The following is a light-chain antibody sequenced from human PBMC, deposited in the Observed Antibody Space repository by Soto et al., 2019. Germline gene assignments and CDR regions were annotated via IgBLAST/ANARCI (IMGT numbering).Light chain of an antibody. V-gene: IGKV3-20*01. CDR3: QQYGNSPPSWT. CDR2: GAT. CDR1: RSVSSSY. Sequence: ETVLTQSPGTLSLSPGERATLFCRASRSVSSSYLAWYQQKLGQAPRLLIHGATSRATGIPDRFSGGGSGTDFTLTISRLEPEDFAVYYCQQYGNSPPSWTFGPRNQGGNQT. J-gene: IGKJ1*01.